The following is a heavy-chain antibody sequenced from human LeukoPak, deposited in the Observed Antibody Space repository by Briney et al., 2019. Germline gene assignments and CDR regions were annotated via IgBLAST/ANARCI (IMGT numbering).Heavy chain of an antibody. Sequence: GGSLRLSCAASGFTFNNYAMSWVRQAPGKGLEWVSGISDRGGGTYYADSVKGRFTISRDNSKNTLYLQMDSLRVEDTAVYYCAKGKQWLVTYDAFDVWGQGTMVTVSS. CDR1: GFTFNNYA. J-gene: IGHJ3*01. D-gene: IGHD6-19*01. CDR3: AKGKQWLVTYDAFDV. V-gene: IGHV3-23*01. CDR2: ISDRGGGT.